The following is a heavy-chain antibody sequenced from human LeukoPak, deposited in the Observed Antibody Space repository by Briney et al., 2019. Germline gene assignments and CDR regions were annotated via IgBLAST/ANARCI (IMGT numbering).Heavy chain of an antibody. CDR3: ARDGGKGDNSAFDI. D-gene: IGHD3-16*01. Sequence: GGSLRLSCAASGVTLSDHHMDWVRQAPGKGLEWVSRTRDKARNYRTEYAASVDGRFTISRDNSRNSVYLQMNSLKTEDTAVYFCARDGGKGDNSAFDIWGQGTVVTVSS. V-gene: IGHV3-72*01. CDR2: TRDKARNYRT. CDR1: GVTLSDHH. J-gene: IGHJ3*02.